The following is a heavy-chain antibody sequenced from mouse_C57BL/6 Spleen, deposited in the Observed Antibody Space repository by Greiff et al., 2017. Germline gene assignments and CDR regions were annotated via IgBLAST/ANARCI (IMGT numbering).Heavy chain of an antibody. Sequence: VQLQQPGAELVKPGASVTLSCKASGYTFTSYWMQWVKQRPGQGLEWIGEIDPSDSYTNYNQKFKGKATLTVDTSSSPAYMQLSSLTSEDSAVYYCARRDGSSHWYFDVWGTGTTVTVSS. D-gene: IGHD1-1*01. J-gene: IGHJ1*03. CDR2: IDPSDSYT. CDR1: GYTFTSYW. CDR3: ARRDGSSHWYFDV. V-gene: IGHV1-50*01.